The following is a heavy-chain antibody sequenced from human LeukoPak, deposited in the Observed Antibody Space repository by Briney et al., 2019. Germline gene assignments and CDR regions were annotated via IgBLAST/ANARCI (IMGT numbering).Heavy chain of an antibody. CDR1: GYRFTNYW. V-gene: IGHV5-51*01. CDR3: ARSADSSGYDAFDI. CDR2: IYPGDSDT. D-gene: IGHD3-22*01. J-gene: IGHJ3*02. Sequence: GESLKISCKGSGYRFTNYWIGWVRQMPGKGLEWMGIIYPGDSDTRYSPSFQGQVTISADKSISTAYLQWSSLKASDTAMYYCARSADSSGYDAFDIWGQGTMVTVSS.